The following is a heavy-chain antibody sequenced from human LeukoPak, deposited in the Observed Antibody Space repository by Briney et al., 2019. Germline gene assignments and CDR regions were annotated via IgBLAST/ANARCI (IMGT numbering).Heavy chain of an antibody. Sequence: ASVKVSCKASGYTFTSYGISWVGQAPGQGLEWMGWISAYNGNTNYAQKLQGRVTMTTDTSTSTAYMELRSLRSDDTAVYYCARGKGSITMVPGVVLRGGYYYGMDVWGQGTTVTVSS. CDR3: ARGKGSITMVPGVVLRGGYYYGMDV. D-gene: IGHD3-10*01. CDR1: GYTFTSYG. CDR2: ISAYNGNT. J-gene: IGHJ6*02. V-gene: IGHV1-18*01.